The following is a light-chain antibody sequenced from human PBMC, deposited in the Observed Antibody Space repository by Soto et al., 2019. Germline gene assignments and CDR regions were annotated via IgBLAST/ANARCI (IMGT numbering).Light chain of an antibody. CDR3: QQRSNWPFT. Sequence: EIVFTQSPSTLSFSPGERATLSCRASQSVSSYLAWYQQKPGQAPRLLIYDASNRATGIPARFSGSGSGTDFTLTISSLEPEDFAVYYCQQRSNWPFTFGQGTRLEI. J-gene: IGKJ5*01. CDR1: QSVSSY. CDR2: DAS. V-gene: IGKV3-11*01.